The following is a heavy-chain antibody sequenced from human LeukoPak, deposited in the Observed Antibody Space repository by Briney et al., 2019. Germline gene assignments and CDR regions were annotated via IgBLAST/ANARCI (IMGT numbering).Heavy chain of an antibody. CDR2: IFYSGRT. V-gene: IGHV4-28*01. CDR1: GYSISSRNW. Sequence: SETLSLTCVVSGYSISSRNWWGWIRQRPGQGLEWIGHIFYSGRTYHSPSLTSRVTMSIDTSQNHFSLRLSSVIAADTAVYFCARYGGDSDWYYDLWGRGTLVTVSS. D-gene: IGHD4-23*01. J-gene: IGHJ2*01. CDR3: ARYGGDSDWYYDL.